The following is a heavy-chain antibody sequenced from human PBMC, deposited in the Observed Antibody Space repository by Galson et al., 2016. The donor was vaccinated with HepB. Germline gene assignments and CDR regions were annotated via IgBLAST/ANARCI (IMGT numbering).Heavy chain of an antibody. CDR2: FSSNGGDT. Sequence: SLRLSCAASGFTFSTYAMHWVRQAPGKGPEYVSAFSSNGGDTYYADSVKGRFTISRDNSKNTLYLQMSSLRAEDTAVYYCVKGYCRTTTCPRSVYFDDWGQGTLVTVSS. CDR3: VKGYCRTTTCPRSVYFDD. CDR1: GFTFSTYA. D-gene: IGHD2-2*01. V-gene: IGHV3-64D*08. J-gene: IGHJ4*02.